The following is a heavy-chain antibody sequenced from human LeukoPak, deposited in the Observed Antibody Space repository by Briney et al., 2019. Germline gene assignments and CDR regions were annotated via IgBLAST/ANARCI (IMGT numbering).Heavy chain of an antibody. CDR2: INHSGST. Sequence: SETLSLTCAVYGGSFSGYYWSWIRQPPGKGLEWIGEINHSGSTNYNPSLKSRVTISVDTSKNQFSLKLSSVTAADTAVYYCARHMYSGGWYGTYYFDYWGQGTLVTVSS. V-gene: IGHV4-34*01. CDR1: GGSFSGYY. D-gene: IGHD6-13*01. J-gene: IGHJ4*02. CDR3: ARHMYSGGWYGTYYFDY.